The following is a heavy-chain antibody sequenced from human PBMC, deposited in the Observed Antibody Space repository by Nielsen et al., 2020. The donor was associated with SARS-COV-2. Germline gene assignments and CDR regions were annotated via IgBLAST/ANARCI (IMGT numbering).Heavy chain of an antibody. CDR3: ATWGGLLGY. D-gene: IGHD5-12*01. J-gene: IGHJ4*02. CDR2: ISWNSGSI. CDR1: GFTFDDYA. V-gene: IGHV3-9*01. Sequence: GGSLRLSCAASGFTFDDYAMHWVRQAPGKGLEWVSGISWNSGSIGYADSVKGRFTISRDNAKNSLYLQMNSLRAEDTALYYCATWGGLLGYWGQGTLVTVSS.